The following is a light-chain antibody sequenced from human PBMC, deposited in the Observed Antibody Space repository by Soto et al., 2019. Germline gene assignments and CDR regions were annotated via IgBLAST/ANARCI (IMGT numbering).Light chain of an antibody. J-gene: IGLJ3*02. CDR1: SSDDGSYNL. CDR2: EGS. CDR3: CSYAGSSTWV. Sequence: QSALTQPASVSGSPGQSITISCTGTSSDDGSYNLVSWYQHHPGKAPKLMIYEGSKRPSGISNRFSGSKSGNTASLTISGLQAEDEADYYCCSYAGSSTWVFGGGTKLTVL. V-gene: IGLV2-23*01.